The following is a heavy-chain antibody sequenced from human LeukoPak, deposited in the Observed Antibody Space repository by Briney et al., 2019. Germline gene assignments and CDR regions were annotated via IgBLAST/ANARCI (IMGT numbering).Heavy chain of an antibody. CDR1: GITLDNYE. V-gene: IGHV3-48*03. J-gene: IGHJ4*02. Sequence: GRSLRLSCAASGITLDNYEMNWVRQAPGKGLEWVAHITSSGDSIFYADSVKGRFTISRDNAKNSLYLQMHRLSAEDTAAYYCATKVAGTSHFSYWGQGTRVAVSS. D-gene: IGHD6-19*01. CDR3: ATKVAGTSHFSY. CDR2: ITSSGDSI.